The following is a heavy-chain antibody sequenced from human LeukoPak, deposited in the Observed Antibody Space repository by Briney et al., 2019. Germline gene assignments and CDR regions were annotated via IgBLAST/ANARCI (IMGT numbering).Heavy chain of an antibody. V-gene: IGHV4-38-2*02. Sequence: PSETLSLTCAVSGYFISTGYYWGWIRQPPGKGLEWIGSLYHSGSTYYNPSLKSRVTISVDTSKNHFSLKLSSVTAADTAVYYCARDTYCTNGVCYLDYWGQRTLVTVSS. D-gene: IGHD2-8*01. CDR2: LYHSGST. J-gene: IGHJ4*02. CDR3: ARDTYCTNGVCYLDY. CDR1: GYFISTGYY.